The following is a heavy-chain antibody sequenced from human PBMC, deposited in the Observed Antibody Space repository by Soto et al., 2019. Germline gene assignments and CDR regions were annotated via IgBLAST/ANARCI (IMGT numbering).Heavy chain of an antibody. Sequence: PSETLSLTCAVSGGSISSSNWWSWVRQPPGKGLEWIGEIYHSGSTNYNPSLKSRVTISVDKSKNQFSLKLSSVTAADTAVYYCARVPGYSGYDWGLDYWGQGTLVTVSS. CDR3: ARVPGYSGYDWGLDY. D-gene: IGHD5-12*01. J-gene: IGHJ4*02. CDR2: IYHSGST. CDR1: GGSISSSNW. V-gene: IGHV4-4*02.